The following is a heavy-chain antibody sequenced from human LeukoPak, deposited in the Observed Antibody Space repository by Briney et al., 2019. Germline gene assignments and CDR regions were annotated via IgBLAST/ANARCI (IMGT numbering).Heavy chain of an antibody. Sequence: ASVKVSCRASGYTFTGYYMHWVRQAPGQGLEWMGRINPNSGGTNYAQKFQGRVTMTSDTSISTAYMELSRLRSDDTAVYYCARVRYCTNGVCYGVFDYWGQGTLVTVSS. CDR3: ARVRYCTNGVCYGVFDY. CDR2: INPNSGGT. D-gene: IGHD2-8*01. V-gene: IGHV1-2*06. J-gene: IGHJ4*02. CDR1: GYTFTGYY.